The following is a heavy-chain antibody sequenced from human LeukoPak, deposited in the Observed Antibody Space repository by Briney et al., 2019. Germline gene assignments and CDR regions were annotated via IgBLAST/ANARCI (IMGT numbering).Heavy chain of an antibody. D-gene: IGHD3-3*01. J-gene: IGHJ4*02. V-gene: IGHV3-49*04. CDR2: IRSKAYGGTT. CDR3: TTESGYSEDRSF. Sequence: PGGSLRLSCTASGFTFGDYCMSWVRQAPGKGLEWVGFIRSKAYGGTTEYAASVKGRFTISRDDSKSIAYLQMNSLKTEDTAVYYCTTESGYSEDRSFWGQGTLVNVSS. CDR1: GFTFGDYC.